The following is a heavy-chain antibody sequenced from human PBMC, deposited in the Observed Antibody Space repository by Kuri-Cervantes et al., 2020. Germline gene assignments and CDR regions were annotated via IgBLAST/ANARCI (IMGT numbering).Heavy chain of an antibody. CDR3: ARGVSKRKLKEYYFDY. Sequence: GSLRLSCTVSGGSISSYSWRWIRQPAGKGLEWIGRVFTTGSTNYNPSLKSRVTISVDKSKNQFSLKLSSVTAADTAVYYCARGVSKRKLKEYYFDYWGQGTLVTVSS. J-gene: IGHJ4*02. D-gene: IGHD4-11*01. CDR1: GGSISSYS. V-gene: IGHV4-4*07. CDR2: VFTTGST.